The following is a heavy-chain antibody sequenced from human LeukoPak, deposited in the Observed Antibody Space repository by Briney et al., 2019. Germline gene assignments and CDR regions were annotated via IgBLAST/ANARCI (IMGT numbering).Heavy chain of an antibody. D-gene: IGHD3-10*01. CDR1: GGSISSDNYY. J-gene: IGHJ6*03. CDR2: IYYSGST. CDR3: ARDYYGSGYYYYYMDV. Sequence: SETLSLTCTVSGGSISSDNYYWGWIRQPPGKGLEFIGSIYYSGSTYYNPSLKSRVTISVDMSKNQFSLKLRSVTAADTAVYYCARDYYGSGYYYYYMDVWGKGTTVTISS. V-gene: IGHV4-39*07.